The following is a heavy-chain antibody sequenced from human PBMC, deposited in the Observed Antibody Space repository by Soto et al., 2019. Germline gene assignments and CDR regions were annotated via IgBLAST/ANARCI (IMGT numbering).Heavy chain of an antibody. CDR2: IYGGGIT. Sequence: EVQLVDSGGGLIQPGGSLRLSCAASGFTVSSSHMSWVRQAPGKGLEWVSVIYGGGITYYDVSVRGRFPISRDNSKKTAYLQMNSLRSQDTAVYYFARVCPYDSGSYSFRYNWFDPWGQGTLVTVSS. V-gene: IGHV3-53*01. CDR1: GFTVSSSH. D-gene: IGHD3-10*01. CDR3: ARVCPYDSGSYSFRYNWFDP. J-gene: IGHJ5*02.